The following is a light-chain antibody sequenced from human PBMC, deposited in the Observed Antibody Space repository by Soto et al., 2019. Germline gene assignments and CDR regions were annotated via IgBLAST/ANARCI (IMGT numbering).Light chain of an antibody. J-gene: IGLJ3*02. V-gene: IGLV2-14*03. CDR2: EVT. CDR3: HSYTTRSTGV. Sequence: QSVLTQPASVSASPGQSTTITCTGTSTDIGGYNYVSWYQQYPGTAPKVIIFEVTNRPSGVSDRFVGSKSGNTASLTISGLQAEDEADYYCHSYTTRSTGVFGGGTKLTVL. CDR1: STDIGGYNY.